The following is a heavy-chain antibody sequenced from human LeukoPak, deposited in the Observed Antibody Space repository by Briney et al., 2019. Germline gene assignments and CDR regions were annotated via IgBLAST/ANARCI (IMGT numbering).Heavy chain of an antibody. Sequence: GGSLRLSCAASGFTFSSYWMHWVRQAPGKGLEWVSAISGSGGSTYYADSVKGRFTISRDNSKNTLYLQMNSLRAEDTAVYYCLFMGDAFDIWGQGTMVTVSS. V-gene: IGHV3-23*01. CDR2: ISGSGGST. J-gene: IGHJ3*02. CDR3: LFMGDAFDI. D-gene: IGHD3-10*01. CDR1: GFTFSSYW.